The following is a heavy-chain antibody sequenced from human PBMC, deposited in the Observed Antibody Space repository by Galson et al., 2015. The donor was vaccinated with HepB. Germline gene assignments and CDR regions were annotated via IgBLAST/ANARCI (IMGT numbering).Heavy chain of an antibody. Sequence: SLRLSCAASGFTFSSHTMHWVRQAPGKGLEWVAIILYDGSNKYSTDSVKGRFTISRDNSKNTLFLQMSSLRVEDTAVYFCAREASGSYTYFDYWGQGTLVTVSS. V-gene: IGHV3-30-3*01. D-gene: IGHD1-26*01. CDR3: AREASGSYTYFDY. J-gene: IGHJ4*02. CDR1: GFTFSSHT. CDR2: ILYDGSNK.